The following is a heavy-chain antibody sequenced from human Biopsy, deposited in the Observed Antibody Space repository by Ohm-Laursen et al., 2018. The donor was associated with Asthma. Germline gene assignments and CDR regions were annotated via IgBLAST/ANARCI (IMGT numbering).Heavy chain of an antibody. CDR3: ARGDSSNWSHYYFDY. V-gene: IGHV3-53*01. D-gene: IGHD3-22*01. CDR2: IYSGGSS. J-gene: IGHJ4*02. Sequence: SLRLSCTASGFAVSRDHMFWVRQAPGKGLEWVSVIYSGGSSHTADSVRGRFTISRDYSKNTLYLQMHSLRAEDTAVYYCARGDSSNWSHYYFDYWGQGTLVTVSS. CDR1: GFAVSRDH.